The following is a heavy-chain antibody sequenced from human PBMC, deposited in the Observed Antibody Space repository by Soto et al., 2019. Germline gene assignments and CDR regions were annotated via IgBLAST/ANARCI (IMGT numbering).Heavy chain of an antibody. CDR3: ARGKTYCSGGDCYEQFDY. J-gene: IGHJ4*02. CDR2: INHTGST. CDR1: GGSFSGYY. D-gene: IGHD2-15*01. Sequence: QVQLQQWGAGLLKPSETLSLTCAVYGGSFSGYYWSWIRQSPGKGLEWIGEINHTGSTKYNPSLNSRVTISVDPSKNQFSLRLSSVAAADTAVYYCARGKTYCSGGDCYEQFDYWGQGALVTVSS. V-gene: IGHV4-34*01.